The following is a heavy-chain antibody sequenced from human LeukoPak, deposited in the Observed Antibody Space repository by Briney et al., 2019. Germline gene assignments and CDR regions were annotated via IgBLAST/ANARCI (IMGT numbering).Heavy chain of an antibody. CDR2: INPNSGGT. CDR1: GYTFTGYY. J-gene: IGHJ3*02. V-gene: IGHV1-2*02. D-gene: IGHD6-19*01. Sequence: ASVKVSCKASGYTFTGYYMHWVRQAPGQGLEWMGWINPNSGGTNYAQKFQGRVTTTRDTSISTAYMELSRLRSDDTAVYYCASISSGWYSLSHDAFDIWGQGTMVTVSS. CDR3: ASISSGWYSLSHDAFDI.